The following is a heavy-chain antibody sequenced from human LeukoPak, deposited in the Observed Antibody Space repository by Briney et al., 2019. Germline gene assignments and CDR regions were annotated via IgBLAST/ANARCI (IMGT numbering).Heavy chain of an antibody. D-gene: IGHD2-15*01. CDR3: ARGLVVVAATDY. V-gene: IGHV3-21*01. CDR1: GFTFSSYS. CDR2: ISSSSSYI. J-gene: IGHJ4*02. Sequence: GGSLRLSCAASGFTFSSYSMKWVRQAPGKGLEWVSSISSSSSYIYYADSVKGRFTISRDNAKNSLYLQMNSLRAEDTAVYYCARGLVVVAATDYWGQGTLVTVSS.